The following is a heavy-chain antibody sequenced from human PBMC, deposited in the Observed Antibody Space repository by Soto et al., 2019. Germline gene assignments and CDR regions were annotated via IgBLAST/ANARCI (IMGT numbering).Heavy chain of an antibody. V-gene: IGHV5-51*01. D-gene: IGHD6-19*01. CDR3: ARVYSSGSDY. CDR1: GYSFTTYW. J-gene: IGHJ4*02. CDR2: IYPGDSDT. Sequence: GESLKISCKGSGYSFTTYWIGWVRQMPGKGLEWMGIIYPGDSDTKYSPSSQGQVTISADKSINTAYLQWSSLQASDSAMYYCARVYSSGSDYWGQGTLVTVSS.